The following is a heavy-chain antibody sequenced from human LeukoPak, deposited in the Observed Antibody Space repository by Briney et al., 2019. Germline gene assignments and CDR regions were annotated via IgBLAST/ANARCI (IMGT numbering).Heavy chain of an antibody. Sequence: SETLSLTCAVYGGSFSGYYWSWIRQPPGKGLEWIGEINHSGSTNYNPSLKSRVTMSVDTSKNQFSLKLSSVTAADTAVYYCARDRYDFWSGYFDYWGQGTLVTVSS. V-gene: IGHV4-34*01. J-gene: IGHJ4*02. CDR1: GGSFSGYY. CDR3: ARDRYDFWSGYFDY. D-gene: IGHD3-3*01. CDR2: INHSGST.